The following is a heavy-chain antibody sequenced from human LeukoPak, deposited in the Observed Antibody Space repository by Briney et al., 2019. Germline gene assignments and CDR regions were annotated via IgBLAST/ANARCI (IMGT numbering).Heavy chain of an antibody. Sequence: PGGSLRLSCAASGFTFNTYNMNWVRQAPGKGLEWVANIKQDGSEKYYVDSVKGRFTISRDNAKNSLYLQMNSLRAEDTAVYYCARDGGRNFDYWGQGTLVTVSS. CDR2: IKQDGSEK. D-gene: IGHD1-26*01. J-gene: IGHJ4*02. CDR3: ARDGGRNFDY. CDR1: GFTFNTYN. V-gene: IGHV3-7*01.